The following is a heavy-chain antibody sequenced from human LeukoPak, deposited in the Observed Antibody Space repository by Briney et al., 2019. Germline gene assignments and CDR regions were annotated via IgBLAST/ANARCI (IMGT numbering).Heavy chain of an antibody. CDR1: GYTFTTFA. CDR3: ARVRRFLNGGVAGIDY. Sequence: AASVPVSCKASGYTFTTFALIWVRQAAGQGREWMGWINTNTANPTYAQAFTGRFVLSLDTSVSTSYLQISSLKTEDTAVYYCARVRRFLNGGVAGIDYWGQGSLVTVSS. D-gene: IGHD3-3*01. J-gene: IGHJ4*02. V-gene: IGHV7-4-1*02. CDR2: INTNTANP.